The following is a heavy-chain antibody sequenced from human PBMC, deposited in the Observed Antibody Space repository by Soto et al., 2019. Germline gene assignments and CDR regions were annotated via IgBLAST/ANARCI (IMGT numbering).Heavy chain of an antibody. D-gene: IGHD3-10*01. Sequence: QVKLVESGGGLVKPGGSLRLSCAASGLTFSYHYMNRIRQAPGKGLEWISYISSRAGTIYYADSVKGRFTISRDNAKNSLYLQMTNLRAEDTAVYYCARATYFGSGTYYYYALDVWGQGTTVTGSS. J-gene: IGHJ6*02. CDR1: GLTFSYHY. CDR3: ARATYFGSGTYYYYALDV. CDR2: ISSRAGTI. V-gene: IGHV3-11*01.